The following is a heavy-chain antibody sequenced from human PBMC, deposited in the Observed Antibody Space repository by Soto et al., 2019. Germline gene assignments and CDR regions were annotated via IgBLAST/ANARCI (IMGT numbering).Heavy chain of an antibody. V-gene: IGHV3-21*01. Sequence: GGSLRLSCAASGFTFSSYIMNWVRQSPGKGLEWVSSISSSSSYIYYADSVKGRFTISRDNAKNSLYLQMNSLRAEDTAVYYCARDTNYDILTGYPGQFDYWGQGTLVTVSS. CDR3: ARDTNYDILTGYPGQFDY. J-gene: IGHJ4*02. D-gene: IGHD3-9*01. CDR2: ISSSSSYI. CDR1: GFTFSSYI.